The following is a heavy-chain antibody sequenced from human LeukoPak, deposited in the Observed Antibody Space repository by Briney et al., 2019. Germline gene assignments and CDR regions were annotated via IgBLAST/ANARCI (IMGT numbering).Heavy chain of an antibody. D-gene: IGHD1-26*01. CDR3: ARQGAVPNKAGWYFDL. V-gene: IGHV4-39*01. J-gene: IGHJ2*01. CDR2: FYYTGTI. Sequence: PSETLSLTCIVSDGSMSSTEQFWGWIRQPPRKGLEWIGSFYYTGTIFYSPSLESRGTISIDTSKNQFSLKIRSVTAADTAVYYCARQGAVPNKAGWYFDLWGRGVLVTVSS. CDR1: DGSMSSTEQF.